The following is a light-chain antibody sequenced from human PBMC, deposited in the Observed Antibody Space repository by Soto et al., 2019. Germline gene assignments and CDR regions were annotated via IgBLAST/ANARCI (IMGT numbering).Light chain of an antibody. CDR2: SNN. CDR3: ASWDDRLGAVM. J-gene: IGLJ3*02. CDR1: SSNIGGTNY. V-gene: IGLV1-47*02. Sequence: QSVLTQPPSASGTPGQKVFISCSGSSSNIGGTNYAYWYQQLPGAAPKLLMHSNNLRPSGVPERISGSKFGTAASLAISGLRSEAEAVYYCASWDDRLGAVMFGGGTKVTVL.